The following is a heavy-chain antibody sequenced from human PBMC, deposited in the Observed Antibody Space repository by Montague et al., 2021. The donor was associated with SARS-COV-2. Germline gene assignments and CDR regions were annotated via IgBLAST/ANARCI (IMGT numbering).Heavy chain of an antibody. J-gene: IGHJ4*02. Sequence: CAISGDSVSSNSAAWNWIGQSPSRGLEWLGRTYYRSKWYNDYAVSVKSRITINPGTSKNQFSLQLNSVTPEDTAVYYCARSVGASSSSWPLPPHFDYWGQGTLVTVSS. CDR3: ARSVGASSSSWPLPPHFDY. CDR2: TYYRSKWYN. V-gene: IGHV6-1*01. D-gene: IGHD6-13*01. CDR1: GDSVSSNSAA.